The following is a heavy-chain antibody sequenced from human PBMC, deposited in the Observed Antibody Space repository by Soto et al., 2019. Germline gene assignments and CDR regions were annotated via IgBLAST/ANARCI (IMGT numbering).Heavy chain of an antibody. D-gene: IGHD6-13*01. CDR3: ARDSSIAAAGSLGY. Sequence: GASVKVSCKASGGTFSSYAISWVRQAPGQGLEWMGGIIPIFGTANYAQKFQGRVTITADESTSTAYMELSSLRSEDTAVYYCARDSSIAAAGSLGYWGQGTLVTVSS. CDR1: GGTFSSYA. CDR2: IIPIFGTA. V-gene: IGHV1-69*13. J-gene: IGHJ4*02.